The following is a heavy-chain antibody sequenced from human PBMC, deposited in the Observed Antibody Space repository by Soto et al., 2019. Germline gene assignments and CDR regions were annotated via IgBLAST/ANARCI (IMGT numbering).Heavy chain of an antibody. J-gene: IGHJ6*02. D-gene: IGHD4-17*01. V-gene: IGHV1-2*04. CDR2: INPNSGGT. Sequence: ASVKVSCKAPGYTFTGYYMHWVRQAPGQGLEWMGWINPNSGGTNYAQKFQGWVTMTRDTSISTAYMELSRLRSDDTAVYYCARDQGMTTVTTFYYYGMDVWGQGTTVTVSS. CDR1: GYTFTGYY. CDR3: ARDQGMTTVTTFYYYGMDV.